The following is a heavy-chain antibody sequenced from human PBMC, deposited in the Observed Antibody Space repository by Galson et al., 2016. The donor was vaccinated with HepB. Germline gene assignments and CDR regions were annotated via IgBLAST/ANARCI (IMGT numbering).Heavy chain of an antibody. CDR1: GGSISSGDYY. Sequence: TLSLTCTVSGGSISSGDYYWNWIRQPPGKGLEWIGYIYYSGSTYYNPSLKSRVTILVDTSKNQFSLKLSSVTAADTAVYYCAREGAFGGVIANNWFDPWGQGTQVTISS. V-gene: IGHV4-30-4*01. D-gene: IGHD3-16*02. CDR3: AREGAFGGVIANNWFDP. CDR2: IYYSGST. J-gene: IGHJ5*02.